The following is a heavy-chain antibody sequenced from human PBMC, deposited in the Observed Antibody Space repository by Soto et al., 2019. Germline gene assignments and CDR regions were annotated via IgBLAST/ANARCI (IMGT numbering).Heavy chain of an antibody. CDR1: GGSFSGYY. J-gene: IGHJ4*02. D-gene: IGHD3-3*01. CDR2: INHSGST. CDR3: AIRFLEWLLYESVDY. Sequence: SETLSLTCAVYGGSFSGYYWSWIRQPPGKGLEWIGEINHSGSTNYNPSLKSRVTISVDTSKNQFSLKLSSVTAADTAVYYCAIRFLEWLLYESVDYWGQGTLVTVSS. V-gene: IGHV4-34*01.